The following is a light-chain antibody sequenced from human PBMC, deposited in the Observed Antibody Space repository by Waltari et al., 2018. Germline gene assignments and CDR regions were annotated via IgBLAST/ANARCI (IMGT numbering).Light chain of an antibody. CDR2: GAS. Sequence: EIVMTQSPATLSVSPGERAPLSCRASQSVSSNLAWYQQKPGQAPGLLIYGASTRATGIPARFSGSGSGTEFTLTISSMQSEDFAVYYCQQYNNWPPYTFGQGTKLEIK. J-gene: IGKJ2*01. V-gene: IGKV3-15*01. CDR3: QQYNNWPPYT. CDR1: QSVSSN.